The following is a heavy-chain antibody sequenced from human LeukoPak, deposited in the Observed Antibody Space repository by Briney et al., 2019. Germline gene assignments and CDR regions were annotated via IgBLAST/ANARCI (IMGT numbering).Heavy chain of an antibody. V-gene: IGHV1-2*02. CDR1: GYTFTGYY. CDR3: AIQPWGSGNNWYFDL. CDR2: INPNSGGT. J-gene: IGHJ2*01. Sequence: ASVRVSCKPSGYTFTGYYIHWVRQAPGQGLEWMGWINPNSGGTDYAQKFQGRVTLTRDTSISTAYMELSSLRSDDTAVYYCAIQPWGSGNNWYFDLWGRGTLVTVSS. D-gene: IGHD7-27*01.